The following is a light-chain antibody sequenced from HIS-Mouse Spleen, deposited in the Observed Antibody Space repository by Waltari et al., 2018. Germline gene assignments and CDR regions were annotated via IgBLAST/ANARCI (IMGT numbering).Light chain of an antibody. CDR3: QQYDNLPLYT. V-gene: IGKV1-33*01. CDR2: DAS. Sequence: DIQMTQSPSSMSASVGDRVTITCQASQDIRNYLTWYQQKPGKAPKLLIYDASNLETGVPSRFSGSGSGTDFTFTISSLQPEDIATYYCQQYDNLPLYTFGQGTKLEIK. CDR1: QDIRNY. J-gene: IGKJ2*01.